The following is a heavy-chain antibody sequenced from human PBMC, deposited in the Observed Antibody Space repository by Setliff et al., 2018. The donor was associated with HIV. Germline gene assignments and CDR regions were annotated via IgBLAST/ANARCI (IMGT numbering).Heavy chain of an antibody. Sequence: GGSLRLSCVASSGFAFSDNPMNWVRQAPGKGLEWISHIRGKSDIIKYAESVMGRFTISRDNAKNSLYLEMNSLRAEDTAIYYCARDYNYIFDSWGQGVLVTVFS. CDR1: GFAFSDNP. CDR3: ARDYNYIFDS. CDR2: IRGKSDII. D-gene: IGHD3-22*01. J-gene: IGHJ4*02. V-gene: IGHV3-48*01.